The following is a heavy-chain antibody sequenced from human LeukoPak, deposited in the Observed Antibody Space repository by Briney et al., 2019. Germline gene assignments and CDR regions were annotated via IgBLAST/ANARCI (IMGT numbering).Heavy chain of an antibody. D-gene: IGHD2-15*01. Sequence: ASVKVSCKASGYIFTNYGITWVRQAPGQGLEWMGWISAHNGDTNYAQKLQGRVTLTTDTSTSTVYMEVRTLRSDDTAVYYCARGGPPGGSGAYSDHWGQGNPGHRLL. CDR1: GYIFTNYG. V-gene: IGHV1-18*01. CDR2: ISAHNGDT. J-gene: IGHJ4*02. CDR3: ARGGPPGGSGAYSDH.